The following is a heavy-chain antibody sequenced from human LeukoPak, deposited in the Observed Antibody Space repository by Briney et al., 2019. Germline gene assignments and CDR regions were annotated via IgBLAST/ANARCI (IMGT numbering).Heavy chain of an antibody. Sequence: ASVKVSCKASGYTFTSYDINRVRQATGQGLEWMGWMNPNSGNTGYAQKFQGRVTMTRNTSISTAYMELSSLRSEDTAVYYCARGPVLEWLLYYGMDVWGQGTTVTVSS. J-gene: IGHJ6*02. D-gene: IGHD3-3*01. CDR1: GYTFTSYD. CDR3: ARGPVLEWLLYYGMDV. V-gene: IGHV1-8*01. CDR2: MNPNSGNT.